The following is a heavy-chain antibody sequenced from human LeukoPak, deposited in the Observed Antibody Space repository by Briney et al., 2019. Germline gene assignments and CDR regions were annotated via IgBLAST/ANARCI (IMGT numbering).Heavy chain of an antibody. CDR2: FDPEDGET. D-gene: IGHD2-21*01. J-gene: IGHJ3*02. Sequence: ASVKVSCKVSGYTLTELSMHWVRQAPGKGLEWMGGFDPEDGETIYAQKFQGRVTITADESTSTAYMELSSLRSEDTAVYYCARVGTLAYCGGDCYSGAFDIWGQGTMVTVSS. CDR3: ARVGTLAYCGGDCYSGAFDI. CDR1: GYTLTELS. V-gene: IGHV1-24*01.